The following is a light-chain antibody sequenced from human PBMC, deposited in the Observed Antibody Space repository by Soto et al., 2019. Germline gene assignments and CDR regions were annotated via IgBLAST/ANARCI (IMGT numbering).Light chain of an antibody. Sequence: QSALTQSASVSGSPGQSITISCTGTSSDVGGYNYVSWYQQHPGKAPKLMIYDVSNRPSGVSNRFSGSKSGSTASLTISGLQAEDEADYYCSSYTSSSLYVFGTGTKLTVL. CDR1: SSDVGGYNY. CDR2: DVS. CDR3: SSYTSSSLYV. J-gene: IGLJ1*01. V-gene: IGLV2-14*01.